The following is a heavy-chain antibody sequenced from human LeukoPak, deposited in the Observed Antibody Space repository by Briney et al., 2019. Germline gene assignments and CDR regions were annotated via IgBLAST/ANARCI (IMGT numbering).Heavy chain of an antibody. CDR2: IDPSDSYT. CDR1: GYGFTSYW. D-gene: IGHD5-24*01. V-gene: IGHV5-10-1*01. Sequence: GESLKISCKGSGYGFTSYWITWVRQMPGKGLEWMGRIDPSDSYTNYSPSFQGHVTISVDKSISTAYLQWSSLRASDTAMYYCARASRDGYNQNFDHWGQGTLVIVSS. J-gene: IGHJ4*02. CDR3: ARASRDGYNQNFDH.